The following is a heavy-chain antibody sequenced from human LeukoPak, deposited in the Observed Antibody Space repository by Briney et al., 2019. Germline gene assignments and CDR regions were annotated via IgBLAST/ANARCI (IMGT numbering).Heavy chain of an antibody. J-gene: IGHJ3*02. Sequence: PGGSLRLSCAASGFTFSSYWMSWVRQAPGKGLEWVANIKQDGSEKYYVDSVKGRFTISRDNAKNSLYLQMNSLRAEDTAVYYCARWGHRYYDILTGYYLEVAFDIWGQGTMVTVSS. D-gene: IGHD3-9*01. V-gene: IGHV3-7*01. CDR3: ARWGHRYYDILTGYYLEVAFDI. CDR1: GFTFSSYW. CDR2: IKQDGSEK.